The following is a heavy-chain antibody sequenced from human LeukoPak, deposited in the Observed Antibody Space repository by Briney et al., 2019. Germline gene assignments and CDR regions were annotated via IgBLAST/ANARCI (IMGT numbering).Heavy chain of an antibody. V-gene: IGHV3-53*01. D-gene: IGHD3-10*01. CDR1: GFAVSNNY. J-gene: IGHJ4*02. CDR3: ARLRGNTMVEY. CDR2: IYNAV. Sequence: GGSLRLSCTASGFAVSNNYMSWVRQAPGKGLEWVSLIYNAVTYADSVKGRFTISRDDSKNTLSLQMNSLRADDTAVYYCARLRGNTMVEYWGQGTLVTVSS.